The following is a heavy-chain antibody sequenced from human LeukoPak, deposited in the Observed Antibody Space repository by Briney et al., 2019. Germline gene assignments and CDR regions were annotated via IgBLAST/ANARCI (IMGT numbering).Heavy chain of an antibody. Sequence: PSETLSLTCTVSSGSISGFYWSWIRQPPGKGLEWIGNIYYTGSTNYNPSLKSRVTISVDTSKEQFSLKLSSVTAADAAVYYCARSIAATIYFDLWGQGTLVTVSS. CDR1: SGSISGFY. V-gene: IGHV4-59*01. CDR2: IYYTGST. D-gene: IGHD5-12*01. J-gene: IGHJ4*02. CDR3: ARSIAATIYFDL.